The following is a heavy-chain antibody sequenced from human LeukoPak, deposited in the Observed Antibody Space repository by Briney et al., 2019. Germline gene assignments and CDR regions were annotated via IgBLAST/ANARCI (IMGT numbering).Heavy chain of an antibody. Sequence: GGSLRLSCVASGFTFSSYSMHWVRQAPGKGLEWVAVISYDGSDKYYADSVKGRFTISRDNSKTTLYLQMNSLRAEDTAVYYCAKDKLSAGVGPTDYWGQGTLVTVSS. D-gene: IGHD2-8*01. CDR3: AKDKLSAGVGPTDY. CDR2: ISYDGSDK. V-gene: IGHV3-30*04. CDR1: GFTFSSYS. J-gene: IGHJ4*02.